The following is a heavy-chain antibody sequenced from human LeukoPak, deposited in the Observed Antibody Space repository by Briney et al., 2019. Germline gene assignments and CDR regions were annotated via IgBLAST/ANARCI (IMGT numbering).Heavy chain of an antibody. V-gene: IGHV4-34*01. CDR2: INHSGST. CDR1: GGSFSGYY. D-gene: IGHD3-22*01. J-gene: IGHJ4*02. Sequence: SETLSLTCAVYGGSFSGYYWSWIRQPPGKGLEWIGEINHSGSTNYNPSLKSRVTISVDTSKNQFSLKLSSVTAADTAVYYCARSMYVGSSGYWGQGTLVTVSS. CDR3: ARSMYVGSSGY.